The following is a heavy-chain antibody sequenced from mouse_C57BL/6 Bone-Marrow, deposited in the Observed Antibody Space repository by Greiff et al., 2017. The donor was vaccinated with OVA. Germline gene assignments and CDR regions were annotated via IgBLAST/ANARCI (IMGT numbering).Heavy chain of an antibody. V-gene: IGHV3-1*01. J-gene: IGHJ1*03. Sequence: DVKLQESGPGMVKPSQSLSLTCTVTGYSITSGYDWHWIRHFPGNKLEWMGYISYSGSTNYNPSLKSRISITHDTSKNHFFLKLNSVTTEDTATYYCARGLPYWYFDVWGTGTTVTVSS. CDR2: ISYSGST. D-gene: IGHD2-2*01. CDR3: ARGLPYWYFDV. CDR1: GYSITSGYD.